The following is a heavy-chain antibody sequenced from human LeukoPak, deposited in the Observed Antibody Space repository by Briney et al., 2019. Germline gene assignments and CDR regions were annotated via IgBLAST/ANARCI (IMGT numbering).Heavy chain of an antibody. Sequence: SVKVSCKASGGTFSSYAISWVRQAPGQGLEWMGGIILIFGTANYAQKFQGRVTITADESTSTAYMELSRLRSDDTAVYYCARGVVPAARGFTAIDYWGQGTLVTVSS. CDR3: ARGVVPAARGFTAIDY. CDR1: GGTFSSYA. V-gene: IGHV1-69*13. CDR2: IILIFGTA. D-gene: IGHD2-2*01. J-gene: IGHJ4*02.